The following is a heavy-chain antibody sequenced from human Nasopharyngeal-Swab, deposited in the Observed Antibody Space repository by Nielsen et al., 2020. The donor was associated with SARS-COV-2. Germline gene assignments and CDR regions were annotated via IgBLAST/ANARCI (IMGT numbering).Heavy chain of an antibody. J-gene: IGHJ6*02. Sequence: ASVKVSCKASGYTFTSYYLHWVRQAPGQGLEWMGIINPTDGSTSYAQKFEGRVTMTRVTSTSTVYVELNSLRSEDTAVYYCARVLPFRITGTSGMDVWGQGTTVTVSS. CDR3: ARVLPFRITGTSGMDV. D-gene: IGHD1-7*01. CDR1: GYTFTSYY. V-gene: IGHV1-46*01. CDR2: INPTDGST.